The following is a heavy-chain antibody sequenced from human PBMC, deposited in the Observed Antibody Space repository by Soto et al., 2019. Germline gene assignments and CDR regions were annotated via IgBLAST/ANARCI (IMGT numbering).Heavy chain of an antibody. J-gene: IGHJ4*02. CDR3: ATGSKSDFDY. D-gene: IGHD1-26*01. CDR1: GGSISSHF. V-gene: IGHV4-59*11. Sequence: QVQLQESGPGLVKPSETLSLTCTVSGGSISSHFWSWIRQPPGKGLEWIGYIYYSGGAFYNPSLMSRATISVDTSKNQFSLKVISVTAADTVIYYCATGSKSDFDYWGQGTLVTVSS. CDR2: IYYSGGA.